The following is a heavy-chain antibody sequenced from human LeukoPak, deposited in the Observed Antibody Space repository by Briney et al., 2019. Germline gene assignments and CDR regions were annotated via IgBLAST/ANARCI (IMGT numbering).Heavy chain of an antibody. CDR3: AREIITMVRGLPGGWFDP. D-gene: IGHD3-10*01. Sequence: GGSLRLSCGVSGITLSNYGMSWVRQAPGKGLEWVSYISSSSSTIYYADSVKGRFTISRDNSKNTLYLQMNSLRAEDTAVYYCAREIITMVRGLPGGWFDPWGQGTLVTVSS. CDR2: ISSSSSTI. J-gene: IGHJ5*02. V-gene: IGHV3-48*01. CDR1: GITLSNYG.